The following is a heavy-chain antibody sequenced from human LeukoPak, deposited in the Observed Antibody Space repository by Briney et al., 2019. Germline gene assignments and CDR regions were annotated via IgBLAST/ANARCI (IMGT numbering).Heavy chain of an antibody. J-gene: IGHJ6*02. CDR1: GGSISSYY. CDR3: ARLIGVADKHGMDV. V-gene: IGHV4-59*08. D-gene: IGHD6-19*01. CDR2: IYYSGST. Sequence: SETLSLTCTVSGGSISSYYWSWIRQPPGKGLEWIGYIYYSGSTNYNPSLKSRVTISVDTSKNQFSLKLSSVTAADTAVYYCARLIGVADKHGMDVWGQGTTVTVSS.